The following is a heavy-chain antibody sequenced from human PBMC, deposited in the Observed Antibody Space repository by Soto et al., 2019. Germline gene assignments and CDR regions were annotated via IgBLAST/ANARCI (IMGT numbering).Heavy chain of an antibody. Sequence: EVQLLESGGGLVQPGGSLRLSCAASGFSFGASAMSWVRQAPGKWLEYVSSITSTGSEAFHAASVKGRFTMSRDNSKNMVYLQMNSLRAEDTAVYYCAKAGYNSGWDLDSWGQGALVTVSS. J-gene: IGHJ4*02. CDR2: ITSTGSEA. D-gene: IGHD6-19*01. CDR3: AKAGYNSGWDLDS. CDR1: GFSFGASA. V-gene: IGHV3-23*01.